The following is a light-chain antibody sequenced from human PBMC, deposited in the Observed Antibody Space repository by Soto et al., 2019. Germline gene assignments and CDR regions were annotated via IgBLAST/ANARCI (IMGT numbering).Light chain of an antibody. CDR3: QQYHNWPPYT. CDR1: QSVSSN. J-gene: IGKJ2*01. CDR2: GAS. V-gene: IGKV3-15*01. Sequence: EIVMTQSPATLSVSPGERATLSCRASQSVSSNLAWSQQKPGQAPRLLIYGASTRATGIPARFSGSGSGTEFTLTISSLQSEDFAVYYCQQYHNWPPYTFGQGTKLEIK.